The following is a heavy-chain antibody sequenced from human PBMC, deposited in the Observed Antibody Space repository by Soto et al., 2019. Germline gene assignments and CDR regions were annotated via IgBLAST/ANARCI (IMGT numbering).Heavy chain of an antibody. CDR3: AREIYAYYYGSGSYFDY. J-gene: IGHJ4*02. CDR2: IYHSGST. Sequence: SETLSLTCAVSGGSISSSNWWSWVRQPPRKGLEWIGEIYHSGSTNYNPSLKSRVTISVEKSENQVSLKLRSVTAADTAVYYCAREIYAYYYGSGSYFDYWGQGTLVNVSS. V-gene: IGHV4-4*02. CDR1: GGSISSSNW. D-gene: IGHD3-10*01.